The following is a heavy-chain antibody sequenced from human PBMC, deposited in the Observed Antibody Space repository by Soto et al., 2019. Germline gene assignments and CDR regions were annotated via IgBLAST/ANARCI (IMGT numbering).Heavy chain of an antibody. V-gene: IGHV3-21*01. CDR1: GFTFTSYT. CDR3: ARANWNYDPGMPLAD. D-gene: IGHD1-7*01. Sequence: GGSLRLSCSVSGFTFTSYTMNWVRQAPGKGLEWVSSISSVSGHIYYADSVKGRFTISRDNDNNLLYLQMNSLRVDDTAAYFCARANWNYDPGMPLADWGLGTLVTVSS. CDR2: ISSVSGHI. J-gene: IGHJ4*02.